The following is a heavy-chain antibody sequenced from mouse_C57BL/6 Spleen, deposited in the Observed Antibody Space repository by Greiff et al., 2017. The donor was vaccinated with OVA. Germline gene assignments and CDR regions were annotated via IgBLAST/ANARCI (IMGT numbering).Heavy chain of an antibody. CDR2: INPNNGGT. V-gene: IGHV1-18*01. J-gene: IGHJ1*03. CDR3: ARSLYYCGSSYWYFDV. CDR1: GYTFTDYN. D-gene: IGHD1-1*01. Sequence: VQLQQSGPELVKPGASVKIPCKASGYTFTDYNMDWVKQSHGKSLEWIGDINPNNGGTIYNQKFKGKATLTVDKSSSTAYMELRSLTSEDTAVYYCARSLYYCGSSYWYFDVWGTGTTVTVSS.